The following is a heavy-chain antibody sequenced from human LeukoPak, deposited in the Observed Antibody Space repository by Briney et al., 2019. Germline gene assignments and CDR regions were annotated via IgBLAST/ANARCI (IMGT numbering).Heavy chain of an antibody. CDR3: ARNYYYYGMDV. J-gene: IGHJ6*02. CDR2: INHSGST. Sequence: SETLSLTCAVYGGSFSGYYWSWIRQPPGKGLEWIGEINHSGSTNYNPSPKSRVTISVDTSKNQFSLKLSSVTAADTAVYYCARNYYYYGMDVWGQGTTVTVSS. CDR1: GGSFSGYY. V-gene: IGHV4-34*01.